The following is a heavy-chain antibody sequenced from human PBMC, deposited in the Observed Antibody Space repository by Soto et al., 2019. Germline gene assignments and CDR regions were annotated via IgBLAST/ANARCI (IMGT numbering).Heavy chain of an antibody. D-gene: IGHD4-17*01. CDR1: GDAITSYY. CDR2: IYYSGST. J-gene: IGHJ5*02. Sequence: SETLSLTCSVSGDAITSYYWGWIRQPPGKGLEWIAYIYYSGSTNSNTSLKSRVTISIDTSKSLFSLKLTSVTAADTAVYYCASLPDYRPHISSHYP. V-gene: IGHV4-59*01. CDR3: ASLPDYRPHISSHYP.